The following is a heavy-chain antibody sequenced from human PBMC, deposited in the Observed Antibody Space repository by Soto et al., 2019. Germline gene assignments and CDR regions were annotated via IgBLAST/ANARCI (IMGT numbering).Heavy chain of an antibody. J-gene: IGHJ6*02. Sequence: QVQLVESGGGVVQPGRSLRLSCAAGGFTFSSYGVQWVRQAPGKGLEWVALISYDGSNKYYADSVKGRFTISRDNSKNTLYLQMNSLRAEDTAVYYCAKVSVPAAIAYYYYGMDVWGQGTTVTVSS. V-gene: IGHV3-30*18. CDR3: AKVSVPAAIAYYYYGMDV. D-gene: IGHD2-2*01. CDR2: ISYDGSNK. CDR1: GFTFSSYG.